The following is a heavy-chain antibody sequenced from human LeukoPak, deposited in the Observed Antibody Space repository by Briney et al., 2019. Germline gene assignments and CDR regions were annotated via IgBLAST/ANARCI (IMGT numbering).Heavy chain of an antibody. Sequence: PGGSLRLSCVASQFTFRNFVMTWVRQAPGKGLEWVSSISGSGTSTYYADSVKGRFTISRDNSKNTLYLQMNSLRAEDTAVYYCARRTYYYGSSGYDYWGQGTLVTVSS. CDR2: ISGSGTST. V-gene: IGHV3-23*01. D-gene: IGHD3-22*01. CDR3: ARRTYYYGSSGYDY. J-gene: IGHJ4*02. CDR1: QFTFRNFV.